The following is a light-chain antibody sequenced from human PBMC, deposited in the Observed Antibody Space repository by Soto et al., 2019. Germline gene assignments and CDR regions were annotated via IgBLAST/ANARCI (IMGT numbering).Light chain of an antibody. Sequence: EIVLTLSPGTLSLSPGERATLSCRSSQSVGGSLAWYRQKPGQAPSLLVYGASTRATGIPARFSGSGSGTEFTLTISSLQSDDFAVYYCLQYYKGPPWTFGQGTKVDIK. J-gene: IGKJ1*01. V-gene: IGKV3-15*01. CDR3: LQYYKGPPWT. CDR1: QSVGGS. CDR2: GAS.